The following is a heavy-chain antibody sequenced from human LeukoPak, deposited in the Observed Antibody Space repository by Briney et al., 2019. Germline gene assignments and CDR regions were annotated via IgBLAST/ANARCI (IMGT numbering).Heavy chain of an antibody. CDR2: IYDSGNT. CDR3: ARHDCDSSRCSVNWFDP. D-gene: IGHD2/OR15-2a*01. CDR1: GVPMSSSPYY. J-gene: IGHJ5*02. V-gene: IGHV4-39*01. Sequence: SETLSLTCTVSGVPMSSSPYYWGWIRQPPGKGLEWIGTIYDSGNTNYNPSLRSRLTISVDTSRNQFSLKLSSVTAADTAVYYCARHDCDSSRCSVNWFDPWGQGTLVTVSS.